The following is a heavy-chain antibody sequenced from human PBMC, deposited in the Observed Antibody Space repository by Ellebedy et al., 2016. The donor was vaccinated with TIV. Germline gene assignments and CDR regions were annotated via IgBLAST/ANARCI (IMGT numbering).Heavy chain of an antibody. CDR3: VKDRTPGDGYWVFDN. CDR2: IVGSGA. J-gene: IGHJ4*02. CDR1: GFTFSRYA. V-gene: IGHV3-23*01. Sequence: PGGSLRLSCAASGFTFSRYAIGWVRRAPGKGLEWVSGIVGSGAQKYADSVKGRFTISRDNSKGTVDLQMNSLRVEDTAVYFCVKDRTPGDGYWVFDNWGQGTLVSVSS. D-gene: IGHD5-18*01.